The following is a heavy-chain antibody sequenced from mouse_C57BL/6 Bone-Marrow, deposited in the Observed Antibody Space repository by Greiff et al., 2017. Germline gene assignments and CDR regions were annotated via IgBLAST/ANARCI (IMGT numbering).Heavy chain of an antibody. D-gene: IGHD2-1*01. J-gene: IGHJ2*01. CDR2: LWTGGGT. V-gene: IGHV2-9-1*01. Sequence: QVQLQQSGPGLVAPSQRLSITCTVSGFSLTSYAISWVRQQPGKGLAWLGVLWTGGGTNYTSALKSTLSISNDNSKSQVFLKMNSLQTDDTARYYGARKGYYGNYGFDYWGQGTTLTVSS. CDR1: GFSLTSYA. CDR3: ARKGYYGNYGFDY.